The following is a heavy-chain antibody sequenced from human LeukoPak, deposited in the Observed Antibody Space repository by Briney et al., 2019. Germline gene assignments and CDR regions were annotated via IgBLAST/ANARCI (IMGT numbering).Heavy chain of an antibody. J-gene: IGHJ5*02. CDR3: ARTHQYRFDP. V-gene: IGHV3-53*01. D-gene: IGHD3-16*02. CDR2: IYSGGST. Sequence: PGGSLRLSCAASGFTVSSNYMSWVRQAPGKGLEWVSVIYSGGSTYYADSVKCRFTISRDNSKNTLYLQMNSLRAEDTAVYYCARTHQYRFDPWGQGTLVTVSS. CDR1: GFTVSSNY.